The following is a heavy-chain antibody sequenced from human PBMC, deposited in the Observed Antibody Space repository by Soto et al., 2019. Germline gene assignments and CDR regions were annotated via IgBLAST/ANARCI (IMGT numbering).Heavy chain of an antibody. J-gene: IGHJ6*03. Sequence: QVQLVESGGGVVQPGRSLRLSCAASGFTFSNYDMHWVRQAPGKGLEWVAVIAYDGSNKYYADSVKGRFTISRDKSKNTLYLHNNSLRAEDTAVYYLHLSDYSKETGYYYDKDVWGKGTTVTVSS. V-gene: IGHV3-30*03. CDR1: GFTFSNYD. CDR3: HLSDYSKETGYYYDKDV. D-gene: IGHD4-4*01. CDR2: IAYDGSNK.